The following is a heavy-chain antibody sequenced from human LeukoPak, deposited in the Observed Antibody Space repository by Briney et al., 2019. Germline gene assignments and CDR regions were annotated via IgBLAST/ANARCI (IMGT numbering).Heavy chain of an antibody. Sequence: GPSVKVSCQASGYTFTSYGISWVRQAPGQGLEWMGWISAYNGNTNYAQKVQGRVTMTTDTSTSTAYMELRSLRSDDTAVYYCARDTSSGWYKGDYWGQGTLVTVSS. J-gene: IGHJ4*02. CDR3: ARDTSSGWYKGDY. CDR2: ISAYNGNT. CDR1: GYTFTSYG. D-gene: IGHD6-19*01. V-gene: IGHV1-18*01.